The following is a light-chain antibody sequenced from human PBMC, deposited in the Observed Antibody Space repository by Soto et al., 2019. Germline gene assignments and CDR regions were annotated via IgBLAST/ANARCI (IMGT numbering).Light chain of an antibody. CDR2: DAS. Sequence: DIQMTQSPSPLSASIGDRVTFTARASQSIDNWLAWYQQKPGKAPQLLIYDASRVKTGVPSRFTASGSGTEFTLTINTLQADDSATYFCQHYNGYPYTFGPGTKVDIK. CDR1: QSIDNW. J-gene: IGKJ2*01. V-gene: IGKV1-5*01. CDR3: QHYNGYPYT.